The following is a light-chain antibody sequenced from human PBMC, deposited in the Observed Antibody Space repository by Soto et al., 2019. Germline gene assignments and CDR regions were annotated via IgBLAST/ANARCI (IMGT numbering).Light chain of an antibody. V-gene: IGKV1-5*03. CDR2: KAS. Sequence: DIQMTQSPSTLSASVGDRVTITCRASQTISSWLAWYQQKPGKAPKLLIYKASTLKSGVPSRFSGSGSGTEFSLTITSLQPDDSAMYYCQQYNGYSWTFGRGTKVDI. J-gene: IGKJ1*01. CDR3: QQYNGYSWT. CDR1: QTISSW.